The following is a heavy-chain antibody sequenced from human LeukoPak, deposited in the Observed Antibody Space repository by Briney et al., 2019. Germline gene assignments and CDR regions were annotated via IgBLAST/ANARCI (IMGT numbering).Heavy chain of an antibody. V-gene: IGHV3-15*01. Sequence: GALRLSCAASGFTFSKAWMSWVRQAPGKGLEWVGRIKSKTDGGTTDYAAPVKGRFTISRDDSKNTLYLQMNSLKTEDTAVYYCTARITMVRGVIIGNSDYWGQGTLVTVSS. D-gene: IGHD3-10*01. CDR3: TARITMVRGVIIGNSDY. CDR2: IKSKTDGGTT. CDR1: GFTFSKAW. J-gene: IGHJ4*02.